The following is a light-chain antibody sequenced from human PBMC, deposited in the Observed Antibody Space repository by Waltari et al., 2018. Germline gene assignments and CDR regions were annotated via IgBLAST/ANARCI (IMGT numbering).Light chain of an antibody. CDR3: QVWDSVTDPWV. V-gene: IGLV3-21*02. Sequence: SYVLTQHPSVSVAPGQTARITRGGNSSDSKMVRWYQRKPGQAPVLVVYDDNHRPSGIPERFSGSNFGNTATLTISRVEAGDEADYLCQVWDSVTDPWVFSGGTKLTVL. J-gene: IGLJ3*02. CDR1: SSDSKM. CDR2: DDN.